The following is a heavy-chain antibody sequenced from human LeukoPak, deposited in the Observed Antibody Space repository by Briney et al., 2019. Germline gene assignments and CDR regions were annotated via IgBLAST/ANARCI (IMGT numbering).Heavy chain of an antibody. D-gene: IGHD3-3*01. Sequence: GGSLRLSCAASGFXFGSYAFNWVRQAPGKGLEWVSSITSSSSHIYYADSVKGRFTISRDNAKNSLYLQMNSLRAEDTAVYYCARDFWSGYYTGNCFDPWGQGTLVTVSS. CDR2: ITSSSSHI. J-gene: IGHJ5*02. CDR3: ARDFWSGYYTGNCFDP. V-gene: IGHV3-21*01. CDR1: GFXFGSYA.